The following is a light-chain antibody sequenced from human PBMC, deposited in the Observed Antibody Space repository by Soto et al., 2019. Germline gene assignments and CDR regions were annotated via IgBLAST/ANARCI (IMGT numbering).Light chain of an antibody. CDR3: QQYNNWPPWT. Sequence: EIVMTQSPVTLSVSPGERATLSCRASQSVSSNLAWYQQKPGQAPRLLIYGSSTRATGIPARFSGGGSGTEFNLTISSLQSEDFAVYYCQQYNNWPPWTFGQGTKVEIK. V-gene: IGKV3-15*01. CDR1: QSVSSN. J-gene: IGKJ1*01. CDR2: GSS.